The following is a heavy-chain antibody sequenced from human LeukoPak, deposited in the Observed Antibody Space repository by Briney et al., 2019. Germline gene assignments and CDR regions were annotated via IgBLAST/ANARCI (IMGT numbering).Heavy chain of an antibody. CDR3: AKGPTIPPHYSTTRNYFETKAHFDY. V-gene: IGHV3-30*04. CDR1: GFTFSSYA. Sequence: PGGSLRLSCAASGFTFSSYAMHWVRQAPGKGLEWVAVISYDGSNKYYADSVKGRFTISRDNSKNSLYLQMNSLRPEDTALYYCAKGPTIPPHYSTTRNYFETKAHFDYWGQGTLVTVSS. CDR2: ISYDGSNK. J-gene: IGHJ4*02. D-gene: IGHD1-26*01.